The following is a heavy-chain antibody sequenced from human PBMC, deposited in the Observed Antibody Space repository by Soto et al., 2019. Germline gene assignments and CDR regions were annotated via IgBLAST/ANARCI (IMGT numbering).Heavy chain of an antibody. J-gene: IGHJ1*01. D-gene: IGHD2-15*01. Sequence: QVQLQQWGAGLLKPSETLSLTCAVYGGSFSGYYWSWIRQPPGKELEWIGEINHSGSTNYNPSLKSRVTISVDTSKNQFSLKLSSVTAADTAVYYCARGHQRYCSGGSCYSTQHWGQGTLVTVSS. CDR1: GGSFSGYY. V-gene: IGHV4-34*01. CDR2: INHSGST. CDR3: ARGHQRYCSGGSCYSTQH.